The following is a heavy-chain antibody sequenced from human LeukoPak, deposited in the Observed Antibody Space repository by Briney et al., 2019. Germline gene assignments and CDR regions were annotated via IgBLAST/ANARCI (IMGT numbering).Heavy chain of an antibody. CDR1: GFTFSSYG. CDR2: IWYDGSNK. CDR3: AREDAYYDSRAFDY. D-gene: IGHD3-22*01. J-gene: IGHJ4*02. Sequence: PGGSLRLSCAASGFTFSSYGMHWVRQAPGKGLEWVAVIWYDGSNKYYADSVKGRFTISRDNSKNTLYLQMNSLRAEDTAVYYCAREDAYYDSRAFDYWGQGTLVTVSS. V-gene: IGHV3-33*01.